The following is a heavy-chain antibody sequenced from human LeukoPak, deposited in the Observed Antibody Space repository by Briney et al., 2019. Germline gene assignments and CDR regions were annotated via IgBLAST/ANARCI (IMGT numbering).Heavy chain of an antibody. J-gene: IGHJ6*02. D-gene: IGHD2-2*01. V-gene: IGHV1-8*01. CDR1: GYTFTSYD. CDR2: MNPNSGNT. Sequence: ASVKVSCKASGYTFTSYDINWVRQATGQGLEWMGWMNPNSGNTGYAQKFQGRVTTTRNTSISTAYMELSSLRSEDTAVYYCARSEGGGYCSSTSCFLVTSYGMDVWGQGTTVTVSS. CDR3: ARSEGGGYCSSTSCFLVTSYGMDV.